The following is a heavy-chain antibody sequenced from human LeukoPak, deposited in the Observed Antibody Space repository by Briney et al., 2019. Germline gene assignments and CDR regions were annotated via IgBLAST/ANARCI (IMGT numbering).Heavy chain of an antibody. V-gene: IGHV3-53*01. CDR1: GFTVSSNY. Sequence: GGSLRLSCAASGFTVSSNYMSWVRQAPGKRLEWVSVIYSGGSTYYADSVKGRFTISRDNSKNTLYLQMNSLRAEDTAVYYCARDKRRSSWAPGGAYYYGMDVWGQGTTVTVSS. CDR3: ARDKRRSSWAPGGAYYYGMDV. CDR2: IYSGGST. D-gene: IGHD6-13*01. J-gene: IGHJ6*02.